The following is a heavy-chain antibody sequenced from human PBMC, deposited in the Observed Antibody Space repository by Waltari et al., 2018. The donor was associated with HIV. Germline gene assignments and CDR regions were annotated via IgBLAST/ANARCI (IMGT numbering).Heavy chain of an antibody. D-gene: IGHD2-15*01. J-gene: IGHJ4*02. CDR1: LDSVNTYY. CDR2: FYSSGSV. CDR3: ARGKTGYSYLDS. V-gene: IGHV4-59*02. Sequence: LQESGPSLVKPPENLSVICDVYLDSVNTYYWNLIRQAPWKEFEWIGYFYSSGSVNYSPSLAGRVTMSMDSSRKQFSLKLSAVTAADTATYYCARGKTGYSYLDSWGPGTLITVSS.